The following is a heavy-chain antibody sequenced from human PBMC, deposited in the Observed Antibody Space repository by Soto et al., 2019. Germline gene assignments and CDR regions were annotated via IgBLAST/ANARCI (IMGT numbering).Heavy chain of an antibody. CDR1: GFFFSTYS. CDR2: VSYDGSTN. D-gene: IGHD5-12*01. CDR3: ARGGYSGYVLDY. J-gene: IGHJ4*02. V-gene: IGHV3-30-3*01. Sequence: GGSLRLSCAASGFFFSTYSMHWVRQAPGKGLEWVAMVSYDGSTNSYADSVKGRFTIFRANSNNTMYMQMNSLRSEDAAVYYCARGGYSGYVLDYWGQGTPVTFSS.